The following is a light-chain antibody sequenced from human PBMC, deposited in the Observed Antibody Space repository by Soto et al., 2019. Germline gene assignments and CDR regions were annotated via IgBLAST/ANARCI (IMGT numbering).Light chain of an antibody. J-gene: IGLJ3*02. CDR1: SSDVGSYNL. V-gene: IGLV2-23*01. CDR2: EGS. Sequence: QSALTQPASVSGSPGQSITISCTGTSSDVGSYNLVSWYQQHPGKAPKLMIYEGSKRPSGVSNRFSGSKSGNTASLTISWLQAEDEADYYCCSYAGSSTWVFGVGTKLTVL. CDR3: CSYAGSSTWV.